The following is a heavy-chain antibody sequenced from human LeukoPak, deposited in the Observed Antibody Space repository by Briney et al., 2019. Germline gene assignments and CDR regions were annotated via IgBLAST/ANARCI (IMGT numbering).Heavy chain of an antibody. CDR2: INHSGST. CDR3: ARGVWGLLPPFDY. Sequence: PSETLSLTCAVYGGSFSGYYWSWIRQPPRKGLEWIGEINHSGSTNYNPSLKSRVTISIDTSRNQFSLKLSSVTAADTAMYYCARGVWGLLPPFDYWGQGALVTVSS. D-gene: IGHD1-26*01. J-gene: IGHJ4*02. CDR1: GGSFSGYY. V-gene: IGHV4-34*01.